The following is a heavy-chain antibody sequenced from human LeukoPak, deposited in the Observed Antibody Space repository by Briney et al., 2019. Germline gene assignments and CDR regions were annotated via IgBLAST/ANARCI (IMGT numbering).Heavy chain of an antibody. CDR2: MNPNSGNT. D-gene: IGHD3-10*01. CDR1: GYTFTSFD. V-gene: IGHV1-8*01. J-gene: IGHJ5*02. Sequence: ASVKVSCKASGYTFTSFDINWVRQATGQGLEWMGWMNPNSGNTGYAQKFQGRVTMTRNTSISTAYMELSSLRSEDTAVYYWARAVRGTEGDWFDPWGQGTLVTVSS. CDR3: ARAVRGTEGDWFDP.